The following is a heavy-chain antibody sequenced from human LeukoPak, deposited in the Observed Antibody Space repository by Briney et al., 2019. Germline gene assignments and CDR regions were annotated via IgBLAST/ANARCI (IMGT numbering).Heavy chain of an antibody. CDR2: IYPGDSDT. D-gene: IGHD3-3*01. Sequence: RGESLKISCKGSGYSFTSYWIGWVGQMPGKGLGWMGIIYPGDSDTRYSPSFQGQVTISADKSISTAYLQWSSLKASDTAMYYCARFPYDFWRGYLDYWGQGTLVTVSS. V-gene: IGHV5-51*01. CDR3: ARFPYDFWRGYLDY. J-gene: IGHJ4*02. CDR1: GYSFTSYW.